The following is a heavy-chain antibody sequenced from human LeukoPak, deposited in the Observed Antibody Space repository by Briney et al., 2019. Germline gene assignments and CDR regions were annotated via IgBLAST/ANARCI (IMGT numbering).Heavy chain of an antibody. J-gene: IGHJ3*02. CDR2: IYHSGST. Sequence: SETLSLTCTVSGYSISSDYYWGWIRQPPGKGLEWIGSIYHSGSTYYNPSLKSRVTISLDTSKNQFSLKLRSVIAADTAVYYCARDRLGEMNEAFDIWGQGTMVAVSS. V-gene: IGHV4-38-2*02. CDR3: ARDRLGEMNEAFDI. D-gene: IGHD3-10*01. CDR1: GYSISSDYY.